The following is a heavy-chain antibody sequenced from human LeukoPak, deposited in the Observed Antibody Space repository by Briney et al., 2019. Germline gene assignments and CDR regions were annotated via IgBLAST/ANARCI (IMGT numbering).Heavy chain of an antibody. CDR3: ARIGLGRDAYNSFDY. D-gene: IGHD5-24*01. J-gene: IGHJ4*02. CDR2: ISATTIYR. Sequence: PGGSLRLPCAASGFTFSNYDMTWVRQAPGQGLEWVSSISATTIYRFSAGSVRGRLTISRDNVENSLYLQMNDLRREDTAAYYCARIGLGRDAYNSFDYWGQGTLVIVSS. CDR1: GFTFSNYD. V-gene: IGHV3-21*01.